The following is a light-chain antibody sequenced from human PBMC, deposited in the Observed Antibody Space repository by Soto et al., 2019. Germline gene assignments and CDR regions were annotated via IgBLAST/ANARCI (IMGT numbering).Light chain of an antibody. CDR2: GAS. V-gene: IGKV3-20*01. CDR1: QSVSSSY. Sequence: EIGLTQSPGTLFLTTGERATLSCSASQSVSSSYLAWYQQKPGQAPRLLIYGASSRATGIPDRFSGSGSGTDFTLTISRLEPEDFAVYYCQQYGSSPLTFGQGTRLEIK. CDR3: QQYGSSPLT. J-gene: IGKJ5*01.